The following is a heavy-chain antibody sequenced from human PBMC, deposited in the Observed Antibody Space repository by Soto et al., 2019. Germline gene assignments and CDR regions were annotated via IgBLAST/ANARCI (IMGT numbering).Heavy chain of an antibody. CDR1: GFTLNTYC. Sequence: GGSLRLSCAVSGFTLNTYCMHWVRQAPQTGLVWVSRICRDGSGTDYAGSVKGRFTISRDDAKNSLYLQMNSLRVEDTATYYCVRGTSCSRCYGLDVWGQGTPVTVSS. CDR3: VRGTSCSRCYGLDV. J-gene: IGHJ6*02. D-gene: IGHD2-2*01. V-gene: IGHV3-74*01. CDR2: ICRDGSGT.